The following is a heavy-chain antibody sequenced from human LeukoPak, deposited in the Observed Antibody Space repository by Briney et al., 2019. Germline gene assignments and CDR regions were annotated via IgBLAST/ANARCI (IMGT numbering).Heavy chain of an antibody. D-gene: IGHD3-10*01. CDR3: ATVLAYYGSGSTGAFDY. Sequence: ASVKVSCKVSGYTLTELSMHWVRQAPGKGLEWMGGFDPEDGETIYAQKFQGRVTMTEDTSTDTAYMELSSLRSEDTAVYYCATVLAYYGSGSTGAFDYWGQGTLVTVSS. J-gene: IGHJ4*02. CDR1: GYTLTELS. V-gene: IGHV1-24*01. CDR2: FDPEDGET.